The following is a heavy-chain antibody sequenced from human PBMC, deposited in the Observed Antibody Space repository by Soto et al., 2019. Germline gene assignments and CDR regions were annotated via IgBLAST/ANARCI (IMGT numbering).Heavy chain of an antibody. Sequence: SETLSLTCAISGDSVSSNSSAWDWIRQSPSRGLEWLGRTYYRSKWYNDYAVSVKSRITINPDTSKNQFSLQLNSVTPEDTAVYYCARVAAAVRDAFDIWGQGTMVTVSS. D-gene: IGHD6-13*01. CDR1: GDSVSSNSSA. CDR3: ARVAAAVRDAFDI. J-gene: IGHJ3*02. CDR2: TYYRSKWYN. V-gene: IGHV6-1*01.